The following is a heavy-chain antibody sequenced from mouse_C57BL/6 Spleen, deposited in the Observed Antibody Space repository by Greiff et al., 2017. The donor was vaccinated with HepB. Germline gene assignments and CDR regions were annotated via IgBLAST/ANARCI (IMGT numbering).Heavy chain of an antibody. CDR1: GYTFTSYW. CDR3: ARVYDGYYEYY. Sequence: QVQLQQPGAELVMPGASVKLSCKASGYTFTSYWMHWVKQRPGQGLEWIGEIDPSDSYTNYNQKFKGKSTFTVDKSSSTAYMQLSSLTSEDSAVYYCARVYDGYYEYYWGQGPTLTVSS. CDR2: IDPSDSYT. J-gene: IGHJ2*01. D-gene: IGHD2-3*01. V-gene: IGHV1-69*01.